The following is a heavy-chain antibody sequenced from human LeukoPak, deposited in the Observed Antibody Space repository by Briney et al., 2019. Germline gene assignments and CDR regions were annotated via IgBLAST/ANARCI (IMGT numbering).Heavy chain of an antibody. V-gene: IGHV3-30*18. CDR3: AKDESTTTVNPFDY. CDR2: ISYDGSNK. CDR1: GFTFSRYG. Sequence: GGSLRLSCAASGFTFSRYGMHWVRQAPGKGLEWVAVISYDGSNKYYADSVKGRFTISRDNSKNTLYLQMNSLRAEDTAVYYCAKDESTTTVNPFDYWGQGTLVTVSS. J-gene: IGHJ4*02. D-gene: IGHD4-17*01.